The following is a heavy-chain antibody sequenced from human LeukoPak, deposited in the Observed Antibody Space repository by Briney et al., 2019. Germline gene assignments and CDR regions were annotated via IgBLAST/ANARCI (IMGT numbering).Heavy chain of an antibody. CDR2: INNGAGAT. Sequence: GGSLRLSCPASGFIFTDYAMSWVRQAPGKGLEWVSSINNGAGATFFADSVKGRFTISRDDSRGMVYLQMNSLTAEDTAVYYCARSGLATCHYWGQGTLVTVSS. CDR3: ARSGLATCHY. J-gene: IGHJ4*02. D-gene: IGHD3-10*01. CDR1: GFIFTDYA. V-gene: IGHV3-23*01.